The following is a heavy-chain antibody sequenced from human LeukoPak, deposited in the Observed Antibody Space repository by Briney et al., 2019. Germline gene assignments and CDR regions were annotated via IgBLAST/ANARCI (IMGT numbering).Heavy chain of an antibody. CDR1: GFTFSDYY. CDR3: ARRRAGYLQLWLKLHRSFDY. V-gene: IGHV3-11*04. Sequence: PGGSLRLSCAASGFTFSDYYMSWIRQAPGKGLEWVSYISSSGSTIYYADSVKGRFTISRDNAKNSLYLQMNGLRAEDTAVYYCARRRAGYLQLWLKLHRSFDYWGQGTLVTVSS. J-gene: IGHJ4*02. CDR2: ISSSGSTI. D-gene: IGHD5-18*01.